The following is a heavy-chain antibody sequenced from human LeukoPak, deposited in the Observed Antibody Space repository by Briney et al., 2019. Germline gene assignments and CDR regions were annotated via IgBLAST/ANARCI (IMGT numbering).Heavy chain of an antibody. CDR1: GYTFTSYD. CDR2: MNPNSGNT. V-gene: IGHV1-8*03. J-gene: IGHJ6*03. D-gene: IGHD3-3*01. CDR3: ARGVSRGTIFGVVNLYYYYYMDV. Sequence: ASVKVSCKASGYTFTSYDINWVRQATGQGLEWMGWMNPNSGNTGYAQKFQGRVTITRNTSISTAYMELSSLRSEDTAVYYCARGVSRGTIFGVVNLYYYYYMDVWGKGTTVSVSS.